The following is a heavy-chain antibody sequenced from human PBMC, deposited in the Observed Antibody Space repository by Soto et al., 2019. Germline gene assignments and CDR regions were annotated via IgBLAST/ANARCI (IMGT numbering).Heavy chain of an antibody. Sequence: PSETLSLTCTVSVGSISSGDYYWSWIRQSPGTGLEWIGYILYSGNTYYKPSLKSRVTISVDTSKNQFSLKLRSVTAADTAMYCCARGNERYSNFYWFDPWGQGTLVTVSS. J-gene: IGHJ5*02. CDR3: ARGNERYSNFYWFDP. CDR1: VGSISSGDYY. D-gene: IGHD4-4*01. V-gene: IGHV4-30-4*01. CDR2: ILYSGNT.